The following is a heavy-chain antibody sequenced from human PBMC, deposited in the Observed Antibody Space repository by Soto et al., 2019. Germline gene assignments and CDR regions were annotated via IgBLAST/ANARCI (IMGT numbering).Heavy chain of an antibody. Sequence: SVKVSCKASGGAFSSYAISWVRQAPGQGLEWMGGIIPIFGTANYAQKFQGRVTITADESTSTAYMELSSLRSEDTAVYYCARSDTAMVSCDYWGQGTLVTVSS. CDR1: GGAFSSYA. V-gene: IGHV1-69*13. CDR3: ARSDTAMVSCDY. CDR2: IIPIFGTA. J-gene: IGHJ4*02. D-gene: IGHD5-18*01.